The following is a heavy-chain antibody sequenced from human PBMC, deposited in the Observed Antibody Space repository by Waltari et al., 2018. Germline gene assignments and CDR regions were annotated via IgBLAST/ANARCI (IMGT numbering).Heavy chain of an antibody. CDR1: GFTFSSYG. Sequence: QVQLVESGGGVVQPGRSLRLSCAASGFTFSSYGMHWVRQAPGKGLEWVAVIWYDGSNKYYADSVKGRFTISRDNSKNTLYLQMNSLRAEDTAVYYCARERGYGEYYYYDMDVWGQGTTVTVSS. V-gene: IGHV3-33*01. CDR2: IWYDGSNK. CDR3: ARERGYGEYYYYDMDV. J-gene: IGHJ6*02. D-gene: IGHD4-17*01.